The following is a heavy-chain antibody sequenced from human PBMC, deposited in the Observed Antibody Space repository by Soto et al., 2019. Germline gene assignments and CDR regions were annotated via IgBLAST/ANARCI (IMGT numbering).Heavy chain of an antibody. V-gene: IGHV6-1*01. CDR1: GGSVSSNRAA. Sequence: CGGSVSSNRAAWNWNRQSPSRGLEWLGRTYYRSKWYNDYAVSVKSRITINPDTSKNQFSLQLNSLTPEDTAVYFCSRAIAAPVDYNYGTDVWVNRSTDPGTS. J-gene: IGHJ6*04. CDR2: TYYRSKWYN. CDR3: SRAIAAPVDYNYGTDV. D-gene: IGHD6-13*01.